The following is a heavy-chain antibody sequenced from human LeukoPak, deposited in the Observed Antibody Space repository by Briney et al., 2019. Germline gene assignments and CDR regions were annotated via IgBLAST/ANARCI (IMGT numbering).Heavy chain of an antibody. J-gene: IGHJ4*02. CDR3: ARHSPIVVAGHFDY. CDR2: IYYSGST. Sequence: SETLSLTCTVSGGSISSSSYYWGWIRQPPGKGLEWIGSIYYSGSTYYNPSLKSRVTISVDTSKNQFSLKLSSVAAADTAVYYCARHSPIVVAGHFDYWGQGTLVTVSS. V-gene: IGHV4-39*01. D-gene: IGHD6-19*01. CDR1: GGSISSSSYY.